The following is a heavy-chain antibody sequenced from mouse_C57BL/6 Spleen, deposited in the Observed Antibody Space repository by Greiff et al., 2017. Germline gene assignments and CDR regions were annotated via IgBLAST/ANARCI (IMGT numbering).Heavy chain of an antibody. CDR3: ARHDGMDY. V-gene: IGHV5-6*01. Sequence: DVQLQESGGDLVKPGGSLKLSCAASGFTFSSYGMSWVRQTPDKRLEWVATISSGGSYTYYPDSVKGRFTISRDNAKNTLYLQMSSLKSEDTAMYYCARHDGMDYWGQGTSVTVSS. CDR2: ISSGGSYT. J-gene: IGHJ4*01. CDR1: GFTFSSYG.